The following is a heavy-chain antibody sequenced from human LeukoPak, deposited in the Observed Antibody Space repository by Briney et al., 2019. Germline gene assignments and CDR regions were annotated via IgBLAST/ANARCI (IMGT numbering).Heavy chain of an antibody. J-gene: IGHJ4*02. CDR2: IHSGGNT. CDR3: ARVSLSSRDYFDF. D-gene: IGHD6-19*01. CDR1: GFSLSSNY. Sequence: GGSLRLSCAASGFSLSSNYMSWGRQGPGAGVWCLSIIHSGGNTYYADSVKGRFTISRDNSQNTLFLQMNSLRVEDTAVYSCARVSLSSRDYFDFWGQGTLVTVSS. V-gene: IGHV3-53*01.